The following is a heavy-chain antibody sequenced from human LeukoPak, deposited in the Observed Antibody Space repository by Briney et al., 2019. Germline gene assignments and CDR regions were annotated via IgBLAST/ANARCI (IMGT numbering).Heavy chain of an antibody. CDR3: AREAGTGERWYFDL. J-gene: IGHJ2*01. D-gene: IGHD7-27*01. Sequence: SGGSQRLSCAASGFTLSSYGMNWVRQAPGKGLEWVSSIDTSTTCMTYADSVKGRFTISRDNARNSLYLQMNSLRAEDTAVYYCAREAGTGERWYFDLWGRGTLVTVSS. V-gene: IGHV3-21*01. CDR2: IDTSTTCM. CDR1: GFTLSSYG.